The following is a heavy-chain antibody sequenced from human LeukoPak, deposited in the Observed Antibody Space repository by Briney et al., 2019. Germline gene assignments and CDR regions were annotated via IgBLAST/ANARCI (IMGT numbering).Heavy chain of an antibody. CDR1: GFTFGDYA. Sequence: GGSLRLSCAASGFTFGDYAMHWVRQAPGKGLEWVSGISWNSGSIGYADSVKGRFTISRDNAKNSLYLQMNSLRAEDTALYYCAKDIAYGGNPEYFQHWGQGTLVTVSS. V-gene: IGHV3-9*01. D-gene: IGHD4-23*01. CDR2: ISWNSGSI. J-gene: IGHJ1*01. CDR3: AKDIAYGGNPEYFQH.